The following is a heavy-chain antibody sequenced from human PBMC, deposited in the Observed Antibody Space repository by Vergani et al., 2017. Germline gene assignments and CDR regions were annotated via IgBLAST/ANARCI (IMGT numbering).Heavy chain of an antibody. CDR1: GFTFSACP. Sequence: EVQLLQSGGGVIQPGGSVRLSCAASGFTFSACPMTWVRQAPGKGLEWFSAISARYPSTYYADSVKGRFTISRDNSKNMLYLQMNSLRAEDTAVYYCAREYSSTSGRAFDFWGQGTKVTVSS. J-gene: IGHJ3*01. CDR2: ISARYPST. D-gene: IGHD2-2*01. V-gene: IGHV3-23*01. CDR3: AREYSSTSGRAFDF.